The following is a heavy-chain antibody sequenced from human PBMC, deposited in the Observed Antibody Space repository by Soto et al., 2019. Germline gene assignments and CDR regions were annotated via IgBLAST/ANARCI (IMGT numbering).Heavy chain of an antibody. J-gene: IGHJ4*02. CDR3: ARDPLSMSYYFGY. D-gene: IGHD2-8*01. V-gene: IGHV4-31*03. CDR1: CGSISSGGDY. Sequence: SETLSLTSTVSCGSISSGGDYWSWIRQHPGKGLEWIGYIYYSGSTYYNPSLKSRVTISVDTSKNQFSLKLSSVTAADTAVYYCARDPLSMSYYFGYWGQGTLVTVSP. CDR2: IYYSGST.